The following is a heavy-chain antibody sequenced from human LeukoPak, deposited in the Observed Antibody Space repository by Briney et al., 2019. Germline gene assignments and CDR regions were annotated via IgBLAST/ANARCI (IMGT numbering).Heavy chain of an antibody. V-gene: IGHV3-30*02. CDR2: IRYDGSNK. D-gene: IGHD3-3*01. J-gene: IGHJ3*02. CDR1: GFTFSSYG. CDR3: AKDIGRRFGVVIQRRGAFDI. Sequence: PGGSLRLSCAASGFTFSSYGMHWVRQAPGKGLEWVAFIRYDGSNKYYADSVKGRFTISRDNSKNRLYLQMNSLRADDTAVYYCAKDIGRRFGVVIQRRGAFDIWGQGTMVTVSS.